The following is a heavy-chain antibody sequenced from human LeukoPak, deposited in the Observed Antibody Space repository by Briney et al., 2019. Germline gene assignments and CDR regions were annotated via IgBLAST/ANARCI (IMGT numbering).Heavy chain of an antibody. CDR1: GFTVSSNS. D-gene: IGHD2-15*01. CDR3: ARDPNYCSGGSCYRFDY. Sequence: GGSLRLSCTVSGFTVSSNSMSWVRQAPGKGLEWVSFIYSDNTHYSDSVKGRFTISRDNAKNSLYLQMNSLRAEDTALYYCARDPNYCSGGSCYRFDYWGQGTLVTVSS. V-gene: IGHV3-53*01. J-gene: IGHJ4*02. CDR2: IYSDNT.